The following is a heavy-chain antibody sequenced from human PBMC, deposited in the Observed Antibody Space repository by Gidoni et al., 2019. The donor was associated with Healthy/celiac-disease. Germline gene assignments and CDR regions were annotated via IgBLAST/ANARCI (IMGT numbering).Heavy chain of an antibody. V-gene: IGHV4-59*08. D-gene: IGHD6-13*01. CDR2: IYYSGST. Sequence: QVQLQESGPGMVKPSETLSLTCTVSGGSIRSYSWSWIRQPPGKGLEWIGYIYYSGSTNYNPSLKSRVTISVDTSKNQFSLKLSSVTAADTAVYYCARHSPARYSSSWFSDYYGMDVWGQGTTVTVSS. CDR1: GGSIRSYS. CDR3: ARHSPARYSSSWFSDYYGMDV. J-gene: IGHJ6*02.